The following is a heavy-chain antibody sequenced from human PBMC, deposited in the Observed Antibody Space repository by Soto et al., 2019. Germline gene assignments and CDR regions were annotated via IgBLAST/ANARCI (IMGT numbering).Heavy chain of an antibody. D-gene: IGHD2-15*01. CDR1: GGTFSTYT. V-gene: IGHV1-69*06. CDR3: ARGLECRGYCLDKPTWFGP. J-gene: IGHJ5*02. CDR2: IIPIFGTP. Sequence: RASVKVSCKXSGGTFSTYTFSWVRQAPGQGLEWMGRIIPIFGTPYYAQKFQGRVTITADKSTSTVYMELSSLGSDDTAVYFCARGLECRGYCLDKPTWFGPWGQGTLVTVSS.